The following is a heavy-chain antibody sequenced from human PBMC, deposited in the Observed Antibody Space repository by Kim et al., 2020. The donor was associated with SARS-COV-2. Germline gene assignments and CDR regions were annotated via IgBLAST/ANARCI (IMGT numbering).Heavy chain of an antibody. V-gene: IGHV1-69*13. CDR3: ARSTNPHYYGSGSYYKDAFDI. CDR2: IIPIFGTA. Sequence: SVKVSCKASGGTFSSYAISWVRQAPGQGLEWMGGIIPIFGTANYAQKFQGRVTITADESMSTAYMELSSLRSEDKAVYYCARSTNPHYYGSGSYYKDAFDIWGQGTMVTVSS. D-gene: IGHD3-10*01. CDR1: GGTFSSYA. J-gene: IGHJ3*02.